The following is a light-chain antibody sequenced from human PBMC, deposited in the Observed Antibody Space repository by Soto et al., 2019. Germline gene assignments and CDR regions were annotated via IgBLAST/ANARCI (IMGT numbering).Light chain of an antibody. V-gene: IGKV1-17*01. J-gene: IGKJ5*01. Sequence: DIQMTQSPSSLSASIGDRFTITFRASQGIRDDVGWYQQRPGKAPKRLIYAASSLQSGVPSRFSGSGSGTEFTLTISSLQPEDFATYYCQQSFRSPITFGQGTRLEIK. CDR2: AAS. CDR3: QQSFRSPIT. CDR1: QGIRDD.